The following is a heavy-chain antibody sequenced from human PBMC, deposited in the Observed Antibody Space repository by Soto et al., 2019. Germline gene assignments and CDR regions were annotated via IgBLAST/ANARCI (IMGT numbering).Heavy chain of an antibody. Sequence: ASVKVSCKASGYTFTSYGISWVRQAPGQGLEWMGWISAYNGNTNYAQKLQGRVTMTTDTSTSTAYMELRSLRSDDTAVYYCARVNTDFWSGYYTGWFDLWGQGTLVTVSS. D-gene: IGHD3-3*01. J-gene: IGHJ5*02. CDR1: GYTFTSYG. CDR2: ISAYNGNT. CDR3: ARVNTDFWSGYYTGWFDL. V-gene: IGHV1-18*01.